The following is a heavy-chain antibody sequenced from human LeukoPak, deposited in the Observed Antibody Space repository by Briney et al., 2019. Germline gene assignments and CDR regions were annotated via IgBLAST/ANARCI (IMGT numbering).Heavy chain of an antibody. J-gene: IGHJ6*02. CDR1: GFTFSIYW. CDR3: ARDLRPYYYYYGMDV. Sequence: PGGSLRLSCAASGFTFSIYWMSRVRKAQGQGLEWVANINQDGSEKYYVDSVKGRFTISRDNAKNSLYLQMNSLRAEDTAVYYCARDLRPYYYYYGMDVWGQGTTVTVSS. V-gene: IGHV3-7*01. CDR2: INQDGSEK.